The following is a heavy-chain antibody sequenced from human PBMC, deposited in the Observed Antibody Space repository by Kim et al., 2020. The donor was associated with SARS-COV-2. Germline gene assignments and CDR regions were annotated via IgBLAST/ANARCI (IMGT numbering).Heavy chain of an antibody. CDR1: GYTFTSYG. V-gene: IGHV1-18*04. J-gene: IGHJ5*02. Sequence: ASVKVSCKASGYTFTSYGISWVRQAPGQGLEWMGWISAYNGNTNYAQKLQGRVTMTTDTSTSTAYMELRSLRSDDTAVYYCARDPGVGELFWWFDPWGQGTLVTVSS. CDR2: ISAYNGNT. D-gene: IGHD3-10*01. CDR3: ARDPGVGELFWWFDP.